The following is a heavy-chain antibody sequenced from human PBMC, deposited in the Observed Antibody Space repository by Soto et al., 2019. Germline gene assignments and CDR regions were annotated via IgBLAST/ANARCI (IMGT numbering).Heavy chain of an antibody. D-gene: IGHD3-22*01. V-gene: IGHV1-69*01. Sequence: QVQLVQSGAEVKKPGSSVKVSCKASGGTFSSYAISWVRQAPGQGLEWMGGIIPIFGTANYAQKFQGRVTITADESTSTAYMELSSLRSEDTAVYYCARMPTTYYYDSSGYWAAFDIWGQGTMVTVSS. J-gene: IGHJ3*02. CDR3: ARMPTTYYYDSSGYWAAFDI. CDR1: GGTFSSYA. CDR2: IIPIFGTA.